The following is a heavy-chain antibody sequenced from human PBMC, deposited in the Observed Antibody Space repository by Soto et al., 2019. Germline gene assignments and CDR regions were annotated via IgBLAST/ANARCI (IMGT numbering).Heavy chain of an antibody. D-gene: IGHD5-18*01. CDR1: GFTFSSYW. V-gene: IGHV3-7*03. CDR3: ARVRYSYPPAWFDP. CDR2: IKQDASEK. Sequence: GGSLRLSCAASGFTFSSYWMSWVRQAPGKGLEWVANIKQDASEKYYVDSVKGRFTISRDNAKNSLYLQMNSLRAEDTAVYYCARVRYSYPPAWFDPWGQGTLVIVS. J-gene: IGHJ5*02.